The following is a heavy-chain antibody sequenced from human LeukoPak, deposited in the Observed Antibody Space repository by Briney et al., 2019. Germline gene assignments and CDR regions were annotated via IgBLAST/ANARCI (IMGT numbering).Heavy chain of an antibody. CDR1: GYTFTSYD. Sequence: GASVKVSCKASGYTFTSYDINWVRQATGQGLEWMGWMNPNSGNTGYAQKLQGRVTMTTDTSTSTAYMELRSLRSDDTAVYYCARGAAAGTSHWFDPWGQGTLVTVSS. CDR3: ARGAAAGTSHWFDP. CDR2: MNPNSGNT. D-gene: IGHD6-13*01. J-gene: IGHJ5*02. V-gene: IGHV1-8*01.